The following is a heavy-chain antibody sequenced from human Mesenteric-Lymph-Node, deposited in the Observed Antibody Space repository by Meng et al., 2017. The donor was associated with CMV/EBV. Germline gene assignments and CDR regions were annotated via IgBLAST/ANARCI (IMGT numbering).Heavy chain of an antibody. D-gene: IGHD2-2*01. V-gene: IGHV1-3*02. CDR3: ARDHCSITSCPGHGMDV. J-gene: IGHJ6*02. CDR2: SNAGNGNT. Sequence: ASVKVSCKASGYTFTSYAMHWVRQAPGQRLEWMGWSNAGNGNTKYSQEFQGRVTITRDTSASTAYMELSSLRSEDMAVYYCARDHCSITSCPGHGMDVWGQGTTVTVSS. CDR1: GYTFTSYA.